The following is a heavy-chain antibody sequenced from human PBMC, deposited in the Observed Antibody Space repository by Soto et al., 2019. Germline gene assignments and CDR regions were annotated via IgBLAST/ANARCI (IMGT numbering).Heavy chain of an antibody. Sequence: QVQLVESGGGVVQPGRSLRLSCAASGFTFSSYAMHWVRQAPGKGLEWVAVISYDGSNKYYADSVKGRFTISRDNSKNTLYLQMSSLRAEDTAVYYCARPLWRDDYNWGYFDLWGCGNLVTVSS. CDR3: ARPLWRDDYNWGYFDL. J-gene: IGHJ2*01. V-gene: IGHV3-30-3*01. CDR2: ISYDGSNK. CDR1: GFTFSSYA. D-gene: IGHD4-4*01.